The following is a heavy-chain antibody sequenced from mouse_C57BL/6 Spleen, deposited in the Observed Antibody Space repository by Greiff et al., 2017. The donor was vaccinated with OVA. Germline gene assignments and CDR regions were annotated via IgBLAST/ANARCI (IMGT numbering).Heavy chain of an antibody. CDR3: ARGNLGERAMDY. Sequence: QVQLQQSGPELVKPGASVKISCKASGYAFSSSWMNWVQQRPGKGLEWIGRIYPGDGDTNYNGKFKGKATLTADKSSSTACMQRSSLTSEDSAVYFCARGNLGERAMDYWGQGTSVTVSS. V-gene: IGHV1-82*01. CDR2: IYPGDGDT. J-gene: IGHJ4*01. CDR1: GYAFSSSW.